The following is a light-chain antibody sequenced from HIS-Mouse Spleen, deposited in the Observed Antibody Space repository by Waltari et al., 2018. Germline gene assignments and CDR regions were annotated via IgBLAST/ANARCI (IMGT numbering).Light chain of an antibody. J-gene: IGLJ1*01. CDR2: DVS. Sequence: QSALTQPASVSGSPGQSITISCTGTSSDVVGYNYVSWYQQHPGNAPKLMIYDVSNRPSGVSNRFSGSKSGNTASLTISGLQAEDEADYYCSSYTSSSTLVFGTGTKVTVL. CDR1: SSDVVGYNY. CDR3: SSYTSSSTLV. V-gene: IGLV2-14*03.